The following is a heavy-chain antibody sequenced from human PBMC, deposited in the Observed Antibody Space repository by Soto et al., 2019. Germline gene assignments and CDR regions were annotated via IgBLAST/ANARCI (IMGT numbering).Heavy chain of an antibody. J-gene: IGHJ6*02. CDR3: ATAYGMDV. Sequence: AAVQVYCKVARYTHSLSNMHRVRQARGKGLEWMGGFDSEDGETIYPQNCQRRVTMTDDTSTDTAYMELSSLRSEDTAVYYCATAYGMDVWGQGTTVTV. CDR1: RYTHSLSN. CDR2: FDSEDGET. V-gene: IGHV1-24*01.